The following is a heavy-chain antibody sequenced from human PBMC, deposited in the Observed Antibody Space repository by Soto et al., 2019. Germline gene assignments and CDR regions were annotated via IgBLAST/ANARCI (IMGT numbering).Heavy chain of an antibody. J-gene: IGHJ4*02. CDR3: ARRIVATETFDY. Sequence: SETLSLTCAVSGGSISSNDWWTWVRQPPGKGLEWIAEVFHSGRANYNPSLKSRVTISVDKSKNQFSLELSSVTAADTAVYYCARRIVATETFDYWGQGTLVTV. CDR2: VFHSGRA. V-gene: IGHV4-4*02. CDR1: GGSISSNDW. D-gene: IGHD5-12*01.